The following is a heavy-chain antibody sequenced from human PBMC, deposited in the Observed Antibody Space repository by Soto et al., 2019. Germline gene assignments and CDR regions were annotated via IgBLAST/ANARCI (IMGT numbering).Heavy chain of an antibody. Sequence: LRLSCTASGFTFGDYAMSWVRQAPGKGLEWVGFIRSKAYGGTTEYAASVKGRFTISRDDSKSIAYLQMNSLKTEDTAVYYCTRTTSPPLYYYYYYGMDVWGQGTTVTVSS. CDR3: TRTTSPPLYYYYYYGMDV. D-gene: IGHD1-1*01. V-gene: IGHV3-49*04. J-gene: IGHJ6*02. CDR1: GFTFGDYA. CDR2: IRSKAYGGTT.